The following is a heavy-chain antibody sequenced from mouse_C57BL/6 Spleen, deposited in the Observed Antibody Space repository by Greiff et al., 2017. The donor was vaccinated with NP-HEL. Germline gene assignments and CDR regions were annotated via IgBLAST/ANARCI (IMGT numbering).Heavy chain of an antibody. CDR3: AREWDYYAMDY. V-gene: IGHV5-16*01. CDR1: GFTFSDYY. CDR2: INYDGSST. Sequence: EVKLMESEGGLVQPGSSMKLSCTASGFTFSDYYMAWVRQVPEKGLEWVANINYDGSSTYYLDSLKSRFIISRDNAKNILYLQMSSLKSEDTATYYCAREWDYYAMDYWGQGTSVTVSS. J-gene: IGHJ4*01.